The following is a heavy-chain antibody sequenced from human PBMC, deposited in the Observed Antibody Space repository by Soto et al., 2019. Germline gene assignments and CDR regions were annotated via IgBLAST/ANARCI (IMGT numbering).Heavy chain of an antibody. V-gene: IGHV3-33*01. Sequence: QVQVVESGGGVVQPGRSLRLSCAASGFTFSSFGMHWVRQAPGKGLEWVSLIWYDGSKKSYGDSVKGRFTISRDNTRNTVYLQMSSLRADVTAVYSCARDASYYSLWSGYYPSRNGMDVWGQGTTVTVSS. CDR2: IWYDGSKK. CDR3: ARDASYYSLWSGYYPSRNGMDV. D-gene: IGHD3-3*01. J-gene: IGHJ6*02. CDR1: GFTFSSFG.